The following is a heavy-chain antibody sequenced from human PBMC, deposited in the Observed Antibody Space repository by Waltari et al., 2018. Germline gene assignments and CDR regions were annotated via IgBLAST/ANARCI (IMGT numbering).Heavy chain of an antibody. CDR1: GGSISSRSYY. V-gene: IGHV4-39*01. CDR2: IYYTGTT. Sequence: QLQLQESGPGLVKPSETLSLTGSVSGGSISSRSYYWSWIRQPPGKGLEWIGSIYYTGTTYYNPSLKSRLTISVDTSKNQFSLKLTSVTAADTAVYYCAKRIQQNGLDLWGQGTTVIVS. CDR3: AKRIQQNGLDL. D-gene: IGHD1-1*01. J-gene: IGHJ6*02.